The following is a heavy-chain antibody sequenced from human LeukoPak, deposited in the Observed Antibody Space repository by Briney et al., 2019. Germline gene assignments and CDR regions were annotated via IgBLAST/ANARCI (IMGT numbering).Heavy chain of an antibody. Sequence: PSETLSLTCTVSGGSISSYYWSWIRQPAGKGLEWIWRMYTSGTTKYNPSLRSRVTMSVDTSKNQFSLKLSSVTAADTAVYYCARGPNYDILTGYYRNYYHMDVWGKGTTVTISS. D-gene: IGHD3-9*01. CDR3: ARGPNYDILTGYYRNYYHMDV. CDR2: MYTSGTT. J-gene: IGHJ6*03. V-gene: IGHV4-4*07. CDR1: GGSISSYY.